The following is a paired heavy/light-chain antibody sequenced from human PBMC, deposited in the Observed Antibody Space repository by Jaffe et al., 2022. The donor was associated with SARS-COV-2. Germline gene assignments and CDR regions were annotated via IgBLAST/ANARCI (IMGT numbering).Heavy chain of an antibody. J-gene: IGHJ3*02. CDR3: VRVLLDTTTFDM. CDR1: GFNFRSYR. V-gene: IGHV3-7*03. Sequence: EVQLVESGGGLVQPGGSLRLSCAASGFNFRSYRMSWVRQAPGKGLQWVANIRQDGSDKYYVDSVKGRFTISRDNAKNSLYLQMNNLRAEDTAVYFCVRVLLDTTTFDMWGQGTMVTISS. D-gene: IGHD1-1*01. CDR2: IRQDGSDK.
Light chain of an antibody. V-gene: IGKV1-5*03. J-gene: IGKJ4*01. CDR3: QQDNYYPLT. Sequence: DIQMTQSPSTLSASVGDRVTITCRASQSISSWLAWFQQKPGKAPKLLIYKASSLESGVPSRFSGSGSGTEFTLTISGLQPDDFGTYYCQQDNYYPLTFGGGTKVEIK. CDR2: KAS. CDR1: QSISSW.